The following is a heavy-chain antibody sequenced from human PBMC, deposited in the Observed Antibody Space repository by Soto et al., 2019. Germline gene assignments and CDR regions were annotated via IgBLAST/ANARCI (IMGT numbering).Heavy chain of an antibody. D-gene: IGHD3-22*01. CDR2: IIPIFGTA. CDR1: GGTFSSYA. Sequence: QVQLVQSGAEVKKPGSSVKVSCKASGGTFSSYAISWVRQAPGQGLEWMGGIIPIFGTANYAQKFQGRVTITADKSTSTAYMELSSLRSDDTAVYYCARGSDYYDSSGPYGAFDIWGQGTMVTVSS. V-gene: IGHV1-69*06. CDR3: ARGSDYYDSSGPYGAFDI. J-gene: IGHJ3*02.